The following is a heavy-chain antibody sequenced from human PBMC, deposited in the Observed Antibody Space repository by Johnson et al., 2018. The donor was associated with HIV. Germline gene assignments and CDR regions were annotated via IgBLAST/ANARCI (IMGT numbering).Heavy chain of an antibody. D-gene: IGHD5-18*01. Sequence: VQLVESVGGVVQTGRSLRLSCAASGFTFSSYWMSWVRQTPGKGLEWVANIKQDGSEKYYVDSVKGRFTISRDNAKNSLYLQMNSLSAEDTAVYYCARENQGYSYRAFDIWGQGTMVTVSS. V-gene: IGHV3-7*01. CDR1: GFTFSSYW. J-gene: IGHJ3*02. CDR2: IKQDGSEK. CDR3: ARENQGYSYRAFDI.